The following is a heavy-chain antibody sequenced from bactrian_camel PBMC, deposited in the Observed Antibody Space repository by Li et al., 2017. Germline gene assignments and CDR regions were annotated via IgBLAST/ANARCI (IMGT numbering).Heavy chain of an antibody. CDR1: ISAYSMAC. CDR3: AASGGQLGRWCYEFPVNWVSWLYN. J-gene: IGHJ4*01. Sequence: HVQLVESGGGSVQAGGSLRLTCVASISAYSMACMGWFRQVPGNEREPLASIDSDGRTSVADSVEGRFTISQDGAKNTLYLQMNSLKPEDTAMYHCAASGGQLGRWCYEFPVNWVSWLYNWGQGTQVTVS. D-gene: IGHD3*01. CDR2: IDSDGRT. V-gene: IGHV3S53*01.